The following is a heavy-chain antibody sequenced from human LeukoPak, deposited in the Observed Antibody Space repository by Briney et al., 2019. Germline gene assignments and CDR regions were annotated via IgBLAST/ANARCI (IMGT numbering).Heavy chain of an antibody. J-gene: IGHJ4*02. V-gene: IGHV3-21*04. D-gene: IGHD2-15*01. CDR3: AKDMAELPLYYFDY. CDR2: ISSSSSYI. CDR1: GFTFSSYS. Sequence: GGSLRLSCAASGFTFSSYSMNWVRQAPGKGLEWVSSISSSSSYIYYADSVKGRFTISRDNAKSSLYLQMNSLRAEDTALYYCAKDMAELPLYYFDYWGQGTLVTVSS.